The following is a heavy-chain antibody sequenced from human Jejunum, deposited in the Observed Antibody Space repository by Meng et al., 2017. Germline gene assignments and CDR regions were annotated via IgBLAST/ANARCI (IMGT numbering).Heavy chain of an antibody. J-gene: IGHJ4*02. D-gene: IGHD3-16*01. Sequence: ESGPGLVEPSGTLVLTFEVSGDSISSTSWWDWLRQPPGKGLEWIGEIYHSGRSNFIPSLKSRVSISLDESKNQFSLTLNSVTAADTAVYYCARGVGDIRFGFDYWGQGILVTVSS. V-gene: IGHV4-4*02. CDR1: GDSISSTSW. CDR2: IYHSGRS. CDR3: ARGVGDIRFGFDY.